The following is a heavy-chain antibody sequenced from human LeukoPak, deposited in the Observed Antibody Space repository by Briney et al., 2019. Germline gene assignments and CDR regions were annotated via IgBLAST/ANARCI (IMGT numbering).Heavy chain of an antibody. V-gene: IGHV3-11*01. D-gene: IGHD2-8*01. CDR3: ARDRFGVFDY. CDR1: GFTLSDYY. CDR2: INSNGDTI. J-gene: IGHJ4*02. Sequence: GGSLRLSCATSGFTLSDYYMNWVRQAPGKGLEWISSINSNGDTIHYADSVKGRFTISRDNAKNSLYLQMTSLRAGDTAKHYCARDRFGVFDYWGPGTLVTVSS.